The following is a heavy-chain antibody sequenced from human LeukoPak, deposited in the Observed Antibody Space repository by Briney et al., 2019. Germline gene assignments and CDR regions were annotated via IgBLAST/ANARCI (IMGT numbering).Heavy chain of an antibody. J-gene: IGHJ4*02. D-gene: IGHD3-10*01. Sequence: PSETLSLTCTVSGGSISSYYWSWIRQPPGKGLEWIGYIYYSGSTNYNPSLKSRVTISVDTSKNQFSLKLSSVTAADTAVYYCARGGLLWFGELLPPDYWGQGTLVTVSS. CDR2: IYYSGST. CDR3: ARGGLLWFGELLPPDY. V-gene: IGHV4-59*12. CDR1: GGSISSYY.